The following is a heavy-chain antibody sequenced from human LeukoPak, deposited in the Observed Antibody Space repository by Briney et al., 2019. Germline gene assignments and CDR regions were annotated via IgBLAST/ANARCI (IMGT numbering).Heavy chain of an antibody. J-gene: IGHJ4*02. CDR3: ARDKLNLWFGELLG. V-gene: IGHV3-23*01. CDR2: ISGSGGST. D-gene: IGHD3-10*01. Sequence: GGSLRLSCAASGFTFSSYAMSWVRQAPGKGLEWVSAISGSGGSTYYADSVKGRFTISRDNAKNTLYLQMNSLRAEDTAVYYCARDKLNLWFGELLGWGQGTLVTVSS. CDR1: GFTFSSYA.